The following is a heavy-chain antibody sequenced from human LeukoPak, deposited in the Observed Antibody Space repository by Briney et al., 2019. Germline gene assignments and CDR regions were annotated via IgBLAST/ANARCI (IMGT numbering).Heavy chain of an antibody. Sequence: GGSLRLSCAASGFTFSSYEMNWVRQAPGKGLEWVGRIKSKTYGGTADYPAPVKGRFTISRDDSENTVYLQMNSLKTEDTAVYYCTTATSYWGQGSLVTVSS. CDR3: TTATSY. CDR2: IKSKTYGGTA. V-gene: IGHV3-15*01. J-gene: IGHJ4*02. CDR1: GFTFSSYE.